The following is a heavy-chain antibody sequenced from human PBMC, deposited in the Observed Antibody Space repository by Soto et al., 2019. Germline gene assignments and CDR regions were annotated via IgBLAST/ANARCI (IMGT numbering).Heavy chain of an antibody. CDR3: ARGNDYYDSSGYYYTFDY. J-gene: IGHJ4*02. D-gene: IGHD3-22*01. CDR1: GGTFSSYA. V-gene: IGHV1-69*13. Sequence: SVKVSCKASGGTFSSYAISWVRQAPGQGLEWMGGIIPIFGTANYAQKFQGRVTITADESTSTAYMELSSRRSEDTAVYYCARGNDYYDSSGYYYTFDYWGQGTRVTVPS. CDR2: IIPIFGTA.